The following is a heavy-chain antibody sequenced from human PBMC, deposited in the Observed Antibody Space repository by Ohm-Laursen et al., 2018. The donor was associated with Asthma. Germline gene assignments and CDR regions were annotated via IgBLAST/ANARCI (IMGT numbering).Heavy chain of an antibody. D-gene: IGHD3-3*01. Sequence: SLRLSCAASGYSFSLYSIHWIRQAPGKGLEWVSYITSYSSTTYCADSVKGRFTISRDNSKNTLYLQMNSLRAEDTAVYYCARDGPPGANYDFWSGYYTGSGYYYGMDVWGQGTTVTVSS. J-gene: IGHJ6*02. V-gene: IGHV3-48*01. CDR2: ITSYSSTT. CDR3: ARDGPPGANYDFWSGYYTGSGYYYGMDV. CDR1: GYSFSLYS.